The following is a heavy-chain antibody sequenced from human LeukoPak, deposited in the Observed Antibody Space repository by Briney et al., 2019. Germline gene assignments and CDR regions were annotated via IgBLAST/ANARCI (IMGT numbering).Heavy chain of an antibody. D-gene: IGHD5-18*01. CDR3: ARGFGDSYGLPEFDP. Sequence: PSQTLSLTCAVSGGSISSGGYSWSWIRQPPGKGLEWIGYIYYSGSTYYNPSLKSRVTISVDTSKNQFSLKLSSVTAADTAVYYCARGFGDSYGLPEFDPWGQGTLVTVSS. V-gene: IGHV4-30-4*07. CDR2: IYYSGST. CDR1: GGSISSGGYS. J-gene: IGHJ5*02.